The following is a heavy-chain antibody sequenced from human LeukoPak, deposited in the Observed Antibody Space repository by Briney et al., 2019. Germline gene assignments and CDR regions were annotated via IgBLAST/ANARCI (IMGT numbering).Heavy chain of an antibody. J-gene: IGHJ4*02. Sequence: SQTLSLTCTVSGGPISSGSYYWSWIRQPAGKGLEWIGRIYTSGSTNYNPSLKSRVTISVDTSKNQFSLKLSSVTAADTAVYYCASFSRYYDFWSGNTHDYWGQGTLVTVSS. CDR2: IYTSGST. CDR1: GGPISSGSYY. D-gene: IGHD3-3*01. V-gene: IGHV4-61*02. CDR3: ASFSRYYDFWSGNTHDY.